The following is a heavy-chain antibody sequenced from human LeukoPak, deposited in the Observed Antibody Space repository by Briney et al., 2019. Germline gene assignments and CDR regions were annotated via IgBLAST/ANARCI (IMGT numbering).Heavy chain of an antibody. CDR3: AREECSSSSCYTFDH. CDR1: GFTFSIYA. D-gene: IGHD2-2*02. Sequence: GGSLRLSCAASGFTFSIYAMHWVRQAPGKRLEWVAFISHDGSNIYYEDSVKGRLTISRDNSKNTLYLQMNSLRAEDTAVYYCAREECSSSSCYTFDHWGQGTLVTVSS. CDR2: ISHDGSNI. J-gene: IGHJ4*02. V-gene: IGHV3-30*01.